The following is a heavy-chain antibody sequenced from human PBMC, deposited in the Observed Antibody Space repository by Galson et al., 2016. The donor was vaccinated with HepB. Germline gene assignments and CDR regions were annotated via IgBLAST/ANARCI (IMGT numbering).Heavy chain of an antibody. V-gene: IGHV5-51*01. CDR3: ARQGSEDYDGTGFGR. Sequence: QSGAEVKKPGESLKISCKGSGYSFTSCWIGWVRQMPGKGLEWMGIIYPGDSDTRYSPSFQGQVTFSADKSINTVYLQWSSLEASDTAISYCARQGSEDYDGTGFGRWGQGTLVTVS. CDR1: GYSFTSCW. CDR2: IYPGDSDT. D-gene: IGHD3-22*01. J-gene: IGHJ4*02.